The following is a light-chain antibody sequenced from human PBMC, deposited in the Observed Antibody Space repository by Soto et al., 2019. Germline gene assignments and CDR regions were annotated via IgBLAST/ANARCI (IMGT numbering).Light chain of an antibody. CDR1: RGVSSGY. CDR2: GAS. CDR3: QQYGSSPT. V-gene: IGKV3-20*01. Sequence: EIVLTQSPGSLSLSLGERATLSCRASRGVSSGYLAWYQQKPGQAPRLLIFGASIRATGIPDRFSGSRSGTDFTLSISRLEPEDFAVYFCQQYGSSPTFGGGTKVEIK. J-gene: IGKJ4*01.